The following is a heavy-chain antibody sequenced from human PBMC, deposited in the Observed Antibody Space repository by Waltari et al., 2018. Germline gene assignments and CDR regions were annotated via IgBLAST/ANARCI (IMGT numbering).Heavy chain of an antibody. J-gene: IGHJ3*02. CDR2: INQDGGEK. D-gene: IGHD1-26*01. CDR3: AGSIGDGRWMSAFDI. V-gene: IGHV3-7*01. CDR1: RFMFSPNW. Sequence: EVQLVESGGGWVQPGGSLRLSCADSRFMFSPNWMIWVSQAPGKGLEWVANINQDGGEKNYVDSVKGRFTISRDNARNSLYLQMNSLRAEDTAVYYCAGSIGDGRWMSAFDIWGQGTMVTVSS.